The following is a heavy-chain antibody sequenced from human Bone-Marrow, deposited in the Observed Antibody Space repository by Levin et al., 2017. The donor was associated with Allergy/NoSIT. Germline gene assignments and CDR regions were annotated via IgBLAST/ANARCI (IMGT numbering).Heavy chain of an antibody. D-gene: IGHD3-22*01. CDR3: ARAISYDRSGFYGADEFDI. CDR2: IYESGNT. J-gene: IGHJ3*02. V-gene: IGHV4-30-4*01. Sequence: SETLSLTCNVSGGSISSGYYYWNWIRQPPGKGLEWIGYIYESGNTYHNPSLKSRVTMSVDTARNHFSLKLTSVTAADTAVYFCARAISYDRSGFYGADEFDIWGQGTMVTVSS. CDR1: GGSISSGYYY.